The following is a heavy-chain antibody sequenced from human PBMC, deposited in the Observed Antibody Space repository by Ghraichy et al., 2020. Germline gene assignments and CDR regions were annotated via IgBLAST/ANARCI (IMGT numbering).Heavy chain of an antibody. CDR3: ARGAQVWGY. CDR2: INHSGST. V-gene: IGHV4-34*01. D-gene: IGHD7-27*01. J-gene: IGHJ4*02. CDR1: GGSFSGYY. Sequence: SETLSLTCAVYGGSFSGYYWSWIRQPPGKGLEWIGEINHSGSTNYNPSLKSRVTISVDTSKNQFSLKLSSVTAADTAVYYCARGAQVWGYWGQGTLVTVSS.